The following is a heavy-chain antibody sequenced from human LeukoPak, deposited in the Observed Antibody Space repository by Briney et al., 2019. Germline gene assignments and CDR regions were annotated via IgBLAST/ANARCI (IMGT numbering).Heavy chain of an antibody. CDR1: GFTFSSYS. CDR3: ARDRRPEEGALDY. J-gene: IGHJ4*02. CDR2: ISSSSSYI. V-gene: IGHV3-21*01. Sequence: PGGSLRLSCAASGFTFSSYSLNWVRQAPGKGLEWVSSISSSSSYIYYADSVKGRFTISRDNAKNSLYLQMNSLRAEDTGVYYCARDRRPEEGALDYWGQGTLVTVSS. D-gene: IGHD1-26*01.